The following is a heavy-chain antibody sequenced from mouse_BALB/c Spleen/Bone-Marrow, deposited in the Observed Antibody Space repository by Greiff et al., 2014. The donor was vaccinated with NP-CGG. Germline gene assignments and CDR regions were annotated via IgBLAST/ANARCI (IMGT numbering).Heavy chain of an antibody. CDR1: GQKRPDYT. V-gene: IGHV1-18*01. Sequence: EGKLQQPGTERGKNGEGEKRKSKKQGQKRPDYTLHREQHSHAHTHEWIGGVNPNSGGTSYNQKFKGKATLNLDKSSTTAYMELRSLTSDDSAVYYCARARHYDFWGQGTTLTVSS. CDR2: VNPNSGGT. J-gene: IGHJ2*01. CDR3: ARARHYDF.